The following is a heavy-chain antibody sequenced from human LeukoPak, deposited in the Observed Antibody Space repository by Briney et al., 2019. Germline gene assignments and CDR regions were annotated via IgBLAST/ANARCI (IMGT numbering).Heavy chain of an antibody. J-gene: IGHJ4*02. CDR1: GFNFNRHG. Sequence: GGSVRLSCAASGFNFNRHGMHWVRQAPGKGLEWVAFIQYHGSDIFYADSVKGRFTISRDNSKNTLYLQMNSLRAEDTAVYYCAKDRRGSYYLLWDYWGQGTLVTVSS. D-gene: IGHD1-26*01. CDR3: AKDRRGSYYLLWDY. V-gene: IGHV3-30*02. CDR2: IQYHGSDI.